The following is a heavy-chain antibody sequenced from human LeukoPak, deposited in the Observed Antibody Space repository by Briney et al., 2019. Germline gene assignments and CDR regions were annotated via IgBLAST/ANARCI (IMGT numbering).Heavy chain of an antibody. V-gene: IGHV3-30*02. CDR2: VWHDGSNR. J-gene: IGHJ4*02. CDR3: AKESKWELEPYYFDY. CDR1: GFTFSSYA. Sequence: RPGGSLRLSCTAPGFTFSSYAIHWIRQAPGKGLEWVALVWHDGSNRYYADSVKGRFTISRDNSKNTLYLQMNSLRAEDTAVYYCAKESKWELEPYYFDYWGQGTLVTVSS. D-gene: IGHD1-26*01.